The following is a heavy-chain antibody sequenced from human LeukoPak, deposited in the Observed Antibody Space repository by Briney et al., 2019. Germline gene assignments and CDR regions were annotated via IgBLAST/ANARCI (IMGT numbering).Heavy chain of an antibody. Sequence: GGSLRLSCVASGFPFSSHAMCWVRQAPGKGLEWVSSIDISGGATWYADSVRGRFTISRDNSKNTLYLQMTSLRIEDTALYYCANEIRPNDYWGQGTLVSVSS. CDR3: ANEIRPNDY. CDR2: IDISGGAT. D-gene: IGHD3-16*01. V-gene: IGHV3-23*05. CDR1: GFPFSSHA. J-gene: IGHJ4*02.